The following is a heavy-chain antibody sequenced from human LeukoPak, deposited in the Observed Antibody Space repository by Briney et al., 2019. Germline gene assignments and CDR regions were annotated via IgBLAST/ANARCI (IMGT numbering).Heavy chain of an antibody. CDR1: GGSISSYY. V-gene: IGHV4-4*07. D-gene: IGHD6-13*01. CDR3: ARGYSSSWYGYYYYYMDV. J-gene: IGHJ6*03. Sequence: PSETLSLTCTVSGGSISSYYWSWIRQPAGKGLEWIGRIYTSGSTNYNPSLKSRVTMSVDPSKNQFSLKLSSVTAADTAVYYCARGYSSSWYGYYYYYMDVWGKGTTVTVSS. CDR2: IYTSGST.